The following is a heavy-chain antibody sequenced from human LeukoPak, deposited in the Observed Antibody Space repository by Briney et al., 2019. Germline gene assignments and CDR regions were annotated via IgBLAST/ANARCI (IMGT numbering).Heavy chain of an antibody. CDR3: ARDSQFIGPLY. V-gene: IGHV3-74*01. CDR1: GFTFTTYG. D-gene: IGHD5-24*01. Sequence: GGSLRLSCAASGFTFTTYGMHWVRHAPGKGLVWVSRIMSDGRSTYADSVKGRLTISRDTAKNTLYLQMNSLRAEDTAVYYCARDSQFIGPLYWGQGTLVTVSS. J-gene: IGHJ4*02. CDR2: IMSDGRST.